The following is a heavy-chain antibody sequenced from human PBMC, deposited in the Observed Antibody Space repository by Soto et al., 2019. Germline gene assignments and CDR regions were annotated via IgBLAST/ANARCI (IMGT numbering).Heavy chain of an antibody. CDR1: GFTFSSYA. J-gene: IGHJ4*02. CDR3: ANGGSHVVVVVDASPDY. D-gene: IGHD2-15*01. Sequence: EVQLLDSGGGLVQPGGSLRLSCAASGFTFSSYAMSWVRQAPGKGLEWVSAISGSGGSTYYADSVKGRLTISRNNSKTTRYLHMNSLRDEDTAVYYCANGGSHVVVVVDASPDYWGQGTLVIVSS. CDR2: ISGSGGST. V-gene: IGHV3-23*01.